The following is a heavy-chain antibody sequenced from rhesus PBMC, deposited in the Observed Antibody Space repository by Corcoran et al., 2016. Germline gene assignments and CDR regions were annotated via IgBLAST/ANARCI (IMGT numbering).Heavy chain of an antibody. CDR3: ARDGGSWSPYFDY. Sequence: QVQLQQWGEGLVKPSETLSLTCAVYGGSISSNYWSWIRQPPGKGLEWIGRIRSGGSTNYNPSLKIRVTISIDTSKNQFSLKLSSVAAADTAVYYCARDGGSWSPYFDYWGQGVLVTVSS. D-gene: IGHD6-13*01. J-gene: IGHJ4*01. CDR2: IRSGGST. V-gene: IGHV4-160*01. CDR1: GGSISSNY.